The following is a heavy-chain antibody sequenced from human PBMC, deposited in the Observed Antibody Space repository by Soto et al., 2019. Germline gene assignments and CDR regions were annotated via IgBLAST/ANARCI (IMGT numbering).Heavy chain of an antibody. CDR2: TSNNGGST. V-gene: IGHV3-64D*06. CDR1: GFTFSSYW. J-gene: IGHJ4*02. D-gene: IGHD3-10*01. CDR3: VKGGITMVRGVLFAY. Sequence: PGGSLRLSCAASGFTFSSYWMSWVRQAPGKGLEYVSATSNNGGSTYYADSVKGRFTISRDNSKNTLYLQMSSLRTADTAIYYCVKGGITMVRGVLFAYWGQGTPVTVSS.